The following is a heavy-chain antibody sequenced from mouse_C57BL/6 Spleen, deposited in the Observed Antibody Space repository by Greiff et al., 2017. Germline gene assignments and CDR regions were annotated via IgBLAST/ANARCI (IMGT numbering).Heavy chain of an antibody. CDR1: GYTFTSYW. CDR2: IDPSDSET. D-gene: IGHD2-1*01. J-gene: IGHJ2*01. Sequence: QVQLQQPGAELVRPGSSVKLSCKASGYTFTSYWMHWVKQRPIQGLEWIGNIDPSDSETHYNQKFKDKATLTVDKSSSTAYMQLSSLTSEDSAVYYCARSRYGNFPYYFDYWGQGTTLTVSS. V-gene: IGHV1-52*01. CDR3: ARSRYGNFPYYFDY.